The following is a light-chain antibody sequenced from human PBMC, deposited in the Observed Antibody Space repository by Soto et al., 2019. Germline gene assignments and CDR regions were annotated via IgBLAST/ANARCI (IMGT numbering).Light chain of an antibody. CDR1: QGISSY. Sequence: DIQLTPSPSFMSSSVGDRVTSTCRASQGISSYLAWYQQKPGKATKLLIYAASTLQSGVPSRFSGSGSGTDFTLTISCMQSEDFATYYCKQYYSYPITFGQGTRVEIK. CDR2: AAS. J-gene: IGKJ5*01. CDR3: KQYYSYPIT. V-gene: IGKV1-9*01.